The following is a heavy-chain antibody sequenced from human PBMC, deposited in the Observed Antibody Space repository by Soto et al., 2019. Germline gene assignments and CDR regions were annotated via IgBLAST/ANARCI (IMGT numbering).Heavy chain of an antibody. CDR3: ARQGRFCSDDTCKAQQYFEL. CDR1: GYSFNYYW. J-gene: IGHJ1*01. Sequence: EVQLVQSGAEVKKPGESLMISCKGSGYSFNYYWIGWVRQMPGRGLEWMGVIYPGDSDTTYSPSFQGQVTLSVDKSINTAYLQWGSLKASDTAMYYCARQGRFCSDDTCKAQQYFELWGQGTLVTVSS. D-gene: IGHD2-15*01. CDR2: IYPGDSDT. V-gene: IGHV5-51*01.